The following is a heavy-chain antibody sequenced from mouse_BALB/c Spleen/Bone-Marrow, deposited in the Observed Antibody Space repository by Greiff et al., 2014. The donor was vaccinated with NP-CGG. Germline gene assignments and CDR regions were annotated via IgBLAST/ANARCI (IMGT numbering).Heavy chain of an antibody. CDR3: AREFGNYFDY. CDR2: INPYTGYT. D-gene: IGHD2-10*02. J-gene: IGHJ2*01. CDR1: GYTFTSYT. Sequence: VKLMESTAELARPGASVKMSCKASGYTFTSYTMHWVKQRPGQGLEWIGFINPYTGYTDYNQKFKDKTALTADKSSSTAYMQLNSLTSEDSAVYHCAREFGNYFDYWGQGTTLTVSS. V-gene: IGHV1-4*02.